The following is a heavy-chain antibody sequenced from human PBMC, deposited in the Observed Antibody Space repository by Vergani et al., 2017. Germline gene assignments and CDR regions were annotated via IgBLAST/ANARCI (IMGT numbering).Heavy chain of an antibody. J-gene: IGHJ6*02. Sequence: EVQLVESGGVVVQPGGSLRLSCAASGFTFDDYTMHWVRQAPGKGLEWVSLISWDGGSTYYADSVKGRFTISRDNSKNSLYLQMNSLRTEDTALYYCAKDISGGPEDYYYYYGMDVWGQGTTVTVSS. D-gene: IGHD6-19*01. CDR3: AKDISGGPEDYYYYYGMDV. CDR1: GFTFDDYT. V-gene: IGHV3-43*01. CDR2: ISWDGGST.